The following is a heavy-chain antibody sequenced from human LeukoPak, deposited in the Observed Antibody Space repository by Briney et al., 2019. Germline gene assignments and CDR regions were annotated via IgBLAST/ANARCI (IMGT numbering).Heavy chain of an antibody. D-gene: IGHD2-2*01. Sequence: ASVKVSCKASGYTFTSYGISWVRQAPGQGLEWMGWIKPDNGGTNYAQKFQGRVTMTRDTSISTAYMELSRLRSDDTAVCYCARARGDIVVVPAAIWFDPWGQGTLVTISS. CDR1: GYTFTSYG. J-gene: IGHJ5*02. CDR2: IKPDNGGT. V-gene: IGHV1-2*02. CDR3: ARARGDIVVVPAAIWFDP.